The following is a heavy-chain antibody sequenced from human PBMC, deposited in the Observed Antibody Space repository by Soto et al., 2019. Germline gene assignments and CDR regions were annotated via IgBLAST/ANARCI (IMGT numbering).Heavy chain of an antibody. D-gene: IGHD1-1*01. V-gene: IGHV5-51*01. CDR1: GYSFSSCW. CDR2: INPTDSDT. CDR3: ARQPIGRATTTP. Sequence: GESLKISCEASGYSFSSCWIGWVRQMPGKGLEWMAIINPTDSDTRYSPSFRGQVTISANKSISTAYLQWSSLNASDTAMYYWARQPIGRATTTPWGQGSLVTVSS. J-gene: IGHJ5*02.